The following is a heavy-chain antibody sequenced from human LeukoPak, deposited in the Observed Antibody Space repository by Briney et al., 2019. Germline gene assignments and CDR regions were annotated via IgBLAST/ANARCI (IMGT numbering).Heavy chain of an antibody. CDR1: VYTFTSYY. CDR3: ARDLGTYSSGWYVYFDY. D-gene: IGHD6-19*01. Sequence: ASVKVSCKASVYTFTSYYMHWVRQAPGPGLEWMGWINPNSGGTNYAQKFQGRVTMTRDTSISTAYMELSRLRSDDTAVYYCARDLGTYSSGWYVYFDYWGQGTLVTVSS. J-gene: IGHJ4*02. CDR2: INPNSGGT. V-gene: IGHV1-2*02.